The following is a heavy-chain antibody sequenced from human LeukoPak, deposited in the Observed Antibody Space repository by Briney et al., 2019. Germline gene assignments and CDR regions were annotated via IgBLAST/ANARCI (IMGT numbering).Heavy chain of an antibody. D-gene: IGHD1-26*01. CDR2: IWYDGSNI. V-gene: IGHV3-33*01. Sequence: GGSLRLSCAASGFSFSSYGMHWVRQAPGKGLEWVAAIWYDGSNIAYGDSVRGRFTISRDNSKNTLSLQMNSLRAEDTAVYYRARDQGGLSGRPIELWGRGTLVTVSS. CDR3: ARDQGGLSGRPIEL. CDR1: GFSFSSYG. J-gene: IGHJ2*01.